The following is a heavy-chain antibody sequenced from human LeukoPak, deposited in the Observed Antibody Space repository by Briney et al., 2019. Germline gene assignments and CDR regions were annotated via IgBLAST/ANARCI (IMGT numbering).Heavy chain of an antibody. CDR2: IYSGGST. CDR3: AKATPILGAAAYYFDY. Sequence: GGSLRLSCAASEFSVGSNYMTWVRQAPGKGLEWVSLIYSGGSTYYADSVKGRFTISRDNSKNTLYLQMNSLRAEDTAVYYCAKATPILGAAAYYFDYWGQGTLVTVSS. D-gene: IGHD1-26*01. J-gene: IGHJ4*02. CDR1: EFSVGSNY. V-gene: IGHV3-66*01.